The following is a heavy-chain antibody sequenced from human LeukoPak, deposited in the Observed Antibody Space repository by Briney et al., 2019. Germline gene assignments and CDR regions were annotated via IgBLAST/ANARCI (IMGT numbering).Heavy chain of an antibody. D-gene: IGHD3-10*01. CDR2: IYYSGST. Sequence: PSETLSLTCTVSGGSISSYYWSWIRRPPGKGLEWIGYIYYSGSTNYNPSLKSRVTMSVDTSKNQFSLKLSSVTAADTAVYYCARGTLWFRELFGWFDPWGQGTLVTVSS. CDR1: GGSISSYY. J-gene: IGHJ5*02. CDR3: ARGTLWFRELFGWFDP. V-gene: IGHV4-59*12.